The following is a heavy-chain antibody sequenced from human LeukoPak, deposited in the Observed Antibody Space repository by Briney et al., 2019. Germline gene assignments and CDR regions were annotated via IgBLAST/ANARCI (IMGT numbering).Heavy chain of an antibody. Sequence: ASVKVSCKASGYTFTGYYMHWVRQAPGQGLEWMGWINPNSGGTNYAQKFQGRVTMTRDTSISTAYMELSRLRSDDTAVYYCAVAYCSSTSCYSHDYWGQGTLVTVSS. CDR1: GYTFTGYY. J-gene: IGHJ4*02. CDR3: AVAYCSSTSCYSHDY. D-gene: IGHD2-2*01. CDR2: INPNSGGT. V-gene: IGHV1-2*02.